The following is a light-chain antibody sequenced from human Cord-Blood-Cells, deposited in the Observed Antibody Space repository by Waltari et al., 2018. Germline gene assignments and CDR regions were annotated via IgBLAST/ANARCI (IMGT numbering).Light chain of an antibody. CDR1: SSNIGSNT. V-gene: IGLV1-44*01. CDR2: SNN. Sequence: QSVLTQPPSASGTPGQRVTISCSGSSSNIGSNTVNWYQQLPGTAPKLLIYSNNQRPYGVPERFSGSKCGTSASLAISGLQSEDEADYYCAAWDDSLNGYVFGTGTKVTVL. CDR3: AAWDDSLNGYV. J-gene: IGLJ1*01.